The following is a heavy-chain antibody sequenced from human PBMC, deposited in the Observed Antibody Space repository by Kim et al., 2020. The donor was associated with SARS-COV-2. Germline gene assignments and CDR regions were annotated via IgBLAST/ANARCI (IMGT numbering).Heavy chain of an antibody. Sequence: YYNPTLKSRVTISVATSKSQFSLRLSSVTAADTAVYYCASSLSGYWDFDYWGQGTLVTVSS. D-gene: IGHD3-22*01. V-gene: IGHV4-39*07. CDR3: ASSLSGYWDFDY. J-gene: IGHJ4*02.